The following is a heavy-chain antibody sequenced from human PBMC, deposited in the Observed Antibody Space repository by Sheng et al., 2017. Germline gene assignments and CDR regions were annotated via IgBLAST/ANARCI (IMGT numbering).Heavy chain of an antibody. CDR1: GFTSSDYY. CDR2: ISTSGTTI. D-gene: IGHD1-1*01. CDR3: ARVSPRGGYWNLGALDV. Sequence: QVQLVESGGGLVKPGGSLRLSCATSGFTSSDYYMSWIRQAPGKGLEYISFISTSGTTIHYTDSVKGRFAISRDNAKNSVYLQMNSLRAEDTAVYYCARVSPRGGYWNLGALDVWGQGTMVTVSS. V-gene: IGHV3-11*04. J-gene: IGHJ3*01.